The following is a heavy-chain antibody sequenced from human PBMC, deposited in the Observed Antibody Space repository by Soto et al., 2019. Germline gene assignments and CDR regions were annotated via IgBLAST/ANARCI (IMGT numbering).Heavy chain of an antibody. Sequence: GALVKVSCKASGYTFTGYYMHWVRQAPGQGLEWMGWINPNSGGTNYAQKFQGRVTMTRDTSISTAYMELSRLRSDDTAVYYCASFLGYCSGGSCYEGYWGQGTLVTVSS. V-gene: IGHV1-2*02. CDR2: INPNSGGT. D-gene: IGHD2-15*01. J-gene: IGHJ4*02. CDR1: GYTFTGYY. CDR3: ASFLGYCSGGSCYEGY.